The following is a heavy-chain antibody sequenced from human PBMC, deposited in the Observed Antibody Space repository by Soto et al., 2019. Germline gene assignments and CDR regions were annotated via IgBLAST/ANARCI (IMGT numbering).Heavy chain of an antibody. J-gene: IGHJ4*02. Sequence: GASVKGACKASGGTFSSYAISWVRQAPGQGLEWMGGIIPIFGTANYAQKFQGRVTITADESTSTAYMELSSLRSDDTAVYYCASLSRGWYNDPKYYFDYWGQGTLVTVSS. V-gene: IGHV1-69*13. CDR1: GGTFSSYA. CDR3: ASLSRGWYNDPKYYFDY. D-gene: IGHD6-19*01. CDR2: IIPIFGTA.